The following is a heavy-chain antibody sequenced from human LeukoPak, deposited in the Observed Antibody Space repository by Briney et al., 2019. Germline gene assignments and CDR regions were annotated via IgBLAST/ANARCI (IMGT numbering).Heavy chain of an antibody. CDR2: ISGGGGNT. J-gene: IGHJ4*02. D-gene: IGHD4-11*01. Sequence: GGSLRLSCAASGFTFSNYAMSWVRQAPGKGLGWVSTISGGGGNTYYADSVKGRFTISRDNSKNTLYLQMNSLRAEDTAVYCCANADPVTRGFDYWGQGSLVTVSS. CDR3: ANADPVTRGFDY. V-gene: IGHV3-23*01. CDR1: GFTFSNYA.